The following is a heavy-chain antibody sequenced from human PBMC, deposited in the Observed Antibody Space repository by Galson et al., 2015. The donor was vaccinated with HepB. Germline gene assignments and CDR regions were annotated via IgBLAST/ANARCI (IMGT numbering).Heavy chain of an antibody. Sequence: SLRLSCAASGFRFSNYALSWVRQAPGKGLEWVATINGRRSDTLYADSVKGRFTVSRDNAKNMVFLHMNSLTVADTAMYYCAKDAFISGDNPWYFDYWGQGTLLAVTS. J-gene: IGHJ4*02. CDR1: GFRFSNYA. D-gene: IGHD4-17*01. CDR3: AKDAFISGDNPWYFDY. CDR2: INGRRSDT. V-gene: IGHV3-23*01.